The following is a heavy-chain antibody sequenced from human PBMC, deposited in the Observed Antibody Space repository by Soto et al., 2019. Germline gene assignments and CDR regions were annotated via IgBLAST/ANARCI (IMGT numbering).Heavy chain of an antibody. J-gene: IGHJ6*02. V-gene: IGHV3-30-3*01. CDR2: ISYDGSNK. D-gene: IGHD1-1*01. CDR1: GFTFSSYA. Sequence: QVQLVESGGGVVQPGRSLRLSCAASGFTFSSYAMHWVRQAPGKGLEWVAVISYDGSNKYYADSVKGRFTISRDNSKNTQYLQMNSRRAEDTAVYYCARDRLRYNWNDFPYYYGMDVWGQGTTVTVSS. CDR3: ARDRLRYNWNDFPYYYGMDV.